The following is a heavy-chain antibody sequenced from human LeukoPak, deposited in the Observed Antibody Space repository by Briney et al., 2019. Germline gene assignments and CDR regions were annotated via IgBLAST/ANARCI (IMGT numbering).Heavy chain of an antibody. CDR2: INPNSGGT. CDR1: GYTFTGYY. CDR3: ARVHYDSSGYPNIDY. V-gene: IGHV1-2*02. Sequence: ASGKVSCKASGYTFTGYYMHWVRRAPGQGLEWRGWINPNSGGTNYAQKFQGRVTMTSDTSISTAYMELSRLRSDDTAVYYCARVHYDSSGYPNIDYWGQGTLVTVSS. D-gene: IGHD3-22*01. J-gene: IGHJ4*02.